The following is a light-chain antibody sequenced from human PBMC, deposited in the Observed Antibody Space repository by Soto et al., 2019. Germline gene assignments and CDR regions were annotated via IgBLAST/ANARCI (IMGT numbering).Light chain of an antibody. CDR1: QSVSTK. J-gene: IGKJ4*01. CDR2: GAS. Sequence: IVMTQSPDTLSVSPGERATLSCRASQSVSTKLAWYQQKPGQAPRLLIKGASTRATGVPARFSGWGSGTEFTLTISSLQSEDFAVYYCQQYNSWPLTFGGGTKVDIK. CDR3: QQYNSWPLT. V-gene: IGKV3-15*01.